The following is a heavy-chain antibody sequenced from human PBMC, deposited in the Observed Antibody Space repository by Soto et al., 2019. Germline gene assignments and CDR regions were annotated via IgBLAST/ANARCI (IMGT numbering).Heavy chain of an antibody. J-gene: IGHJ3*02. V-gene: IGHV4-34*01. D-gene: IGHD3-9*01. CDR2: INHSGSN. Sequence: QLQQWGAGLLKPSETLSLTCVVSGGSFSTYYYNWIRQSPGKGLEWIGEINHSGSNNYSPSLKGRVTMSLDTSKNQSSLKLTSVTAADTAVYYCARGGSNDWQVAFDIWGQGTMVTVSS. CDR1: GGSFSTYY. CDR3: ARGGSNDWQVAFDI.